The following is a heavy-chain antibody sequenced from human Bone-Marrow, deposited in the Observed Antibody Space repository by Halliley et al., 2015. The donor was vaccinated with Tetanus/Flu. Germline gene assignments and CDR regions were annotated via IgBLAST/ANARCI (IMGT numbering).Heavy chain of an antibody. CDR1: GFSFSNYP. J-gene: IGHJ2*01. CDR2: IEYDGSNK. V-gene: IGHV3-30-3*01. CDR3: ARGRAVMTTDWYFDL. D-gene: IGHD2-21*01. Sequence: CLRLSCAASGFSFSNYPMYWVRQAPGEGLEWVAEIEYDGSNKLHADSVKGRFTISRDNSKNTLYLQINGLRAEDTAVYYCARGRAVMTTDWYFDLWGRGTLVSVSS.